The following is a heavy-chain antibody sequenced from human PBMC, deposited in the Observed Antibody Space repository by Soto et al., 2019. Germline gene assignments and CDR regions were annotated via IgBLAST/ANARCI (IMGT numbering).Heavy chain of an antibody. V-gene: IGHV1-69*13. CDR2: IIPIFGTA. Sequence: ASVKVSCKASGGTFSSYAISWVRQAPGQGLEWMGGIIPIFGTANYAQKFQGRVTITADESTSTAYMELSSLRSEDTAVYYCARGWLWSPDGYYYYYGMDVWGQGTTVTVSS. CDR3: ARGWLWSPDGYYYYYGMDV. D-gene: IGHD5-18*01. CDR1: GGTFSSYA. J-gene: IGHJ6*02.